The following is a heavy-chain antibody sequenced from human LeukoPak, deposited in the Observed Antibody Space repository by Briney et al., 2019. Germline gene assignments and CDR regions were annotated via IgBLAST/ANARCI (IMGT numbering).Heavy chain of an antibody. J-gene: IGHJ2*01. CDR2: VYGTGST. CDR1: GGSITTDNNY. CDR3: ATEYGSSWTYWYFDL. V-gene: IGHV4-61*02. Sequence: SETLSLTFTVSGGSITTDNNYWSWIRQPAGKGLEWIGRVYGTGSTKYDASVEGRVTISVDKSTNQLSLNLSAVTAEDTAVYYCATEYGSSWTYWYFDLWGRGTLVTVSS. D-gene: IGHD6-13*01.